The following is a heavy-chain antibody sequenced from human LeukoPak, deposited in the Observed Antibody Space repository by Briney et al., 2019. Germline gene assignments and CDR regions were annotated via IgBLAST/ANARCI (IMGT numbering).Heavy chain of an antibody. CDR3: ARGRGYYDAFDI. V-gene: IGHV4-59*01. CDR2: IYYSGSNGST. Sequence: KPSETLSLTCTVSGGSISSYYWSWIRQPPGKGLEWIGYIYYSGSNGSTNCNPSLKSRVTISVDTSKNQFSLKLSSVTAADTAVYYCARGRGYYDAFDIWGQGTMVTVSS. J-gene: IGHJ3*02. CDR1: GGSISSYY. D-gene: IGHD3-22*01.